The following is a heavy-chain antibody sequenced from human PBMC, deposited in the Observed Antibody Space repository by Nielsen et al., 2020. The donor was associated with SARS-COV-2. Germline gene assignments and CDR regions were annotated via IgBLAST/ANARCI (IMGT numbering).Heavy chain of an antibody. Sequence: SQTLSLTCAISGDSVSSSSAAWNWIRQSPSRGIEWLGRTYYRSKWYNDYAVSVKSRITINPDTSKNQFSLHLNSVTPEDTAVYYCARARGAYGDYYYYYYTDVWGKVTTVTVSS. J-gene: IGHJ6*03. D-gene: IGHD4-17*01. CDR2: TYYRSKWYN. CDR1: GDSVSSSSAA. CDR3: ARARGAYGDYYYYYYTDV. V-gene: IGHV6-1*01.